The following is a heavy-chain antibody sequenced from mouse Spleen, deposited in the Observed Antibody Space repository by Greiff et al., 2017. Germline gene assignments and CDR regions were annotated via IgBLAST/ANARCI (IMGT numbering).Heavy chain of an antibody. CDR3: ARSETVSYAMGY. J-gene: IGHJ4*01. V-gene: IGHV1-54*01. D-gene: IGHD6-2*01. Sequence: QVQLKQSGAELVRPGTSVKVSCKASGYAFTNYLIEWVKQRPGQGLEWIGVINPGSGGTNYNEKFKGKATLTADKSSSTAYMQLSSLTSEDSAVYFCARSETVSYAMGYWGQGTSVTVSS. CDR2: INPGSGGT. CDR1: GYAFTNYL.